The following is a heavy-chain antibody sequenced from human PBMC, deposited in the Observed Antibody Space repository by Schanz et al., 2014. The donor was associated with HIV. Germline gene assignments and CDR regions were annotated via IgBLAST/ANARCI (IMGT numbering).Heavy chain of an antibody. J-gene: IGHJ6*02. CDR1: GFTVSNNH. Sequence: VQMLESGGGSVQPGGSLRLSCVFSGFTVSNNHLSWVRQAPGKGLEWVTLISYDGINKYYADSVKGRFTISRDNSKNTLYLQINSLRIDDTAVYYCAKDGGSRGRRRGMDVWGQGTTVTVSS. D-gene: IGHD3-16*01. V-gene: IGHV3-30*18. CDR2: ISYDGINK. CDR3: AKDGGSRGRRRGMDV.